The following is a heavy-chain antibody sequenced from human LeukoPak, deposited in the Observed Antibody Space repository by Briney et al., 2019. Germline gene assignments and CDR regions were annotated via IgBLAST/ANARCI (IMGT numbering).Heavy chain of an antibody. V-gene: IGHV4-34*01. D-gene: IGHD3-10*01. Sequence: SETLSLTCAVYGGSFSGYYWSWIRQPPGKGLEWIGEINHSGSTNYNPSLKSRVTISVDTSKNQFSLKLSSVTAADTAVYYCARGFRALPRGSYYSSPFDYWGQGTLVTVSS. CDR2: INHSGST. CDR1: GGSFSGYY. J-gene: IGHJ4*02. CDR3: ARGFRALPRGSYYSSPFDY.